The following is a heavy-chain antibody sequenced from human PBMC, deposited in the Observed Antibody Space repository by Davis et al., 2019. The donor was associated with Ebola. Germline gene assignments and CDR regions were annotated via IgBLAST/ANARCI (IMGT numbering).Heavy chain of an antibody. CDR3: AREAWGYYFDY. Sequence: GESLKISCAASGFTFSSYAMHWVRQAPGKGLEWVAVISYDGSNKYYADSVKGRFTISRDNSKNTLYLQMNSLRAEDTAVYYCAREAWGYYFDYWGQGTLVTVSS. D-gene: IGHD3-16*01. CDR1: GFTFSSYA. CDR2: ISYDGSNK. V-gene: IGHV3-30-3*01. J-gene: IGHJ4*02.